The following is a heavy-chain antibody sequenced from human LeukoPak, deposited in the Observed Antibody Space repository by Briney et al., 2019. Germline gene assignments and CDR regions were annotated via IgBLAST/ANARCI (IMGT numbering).Heavy chain of an antibody. Sequence: SQTLSLTCAISGDSVSSNTAGWSWIRQSPSRGLEWLGRTYYRSKWYNDDAGSVKSRITINADTAKNQFSLQLNSVTPEDTAVYYCARGTLYYYDSSGYYYKGGAGAFDIWGQGTMVTVSS. CDR3: ARGTLYYYDSSGYYYKGGAGAFDI. D-gene: IGHD3-22*01. J-gene: IGHJ3*02. V-gene: IGHV6-1*01. CDR2: TYYRSKWYN. CDR1: GDSVSSNTAG.